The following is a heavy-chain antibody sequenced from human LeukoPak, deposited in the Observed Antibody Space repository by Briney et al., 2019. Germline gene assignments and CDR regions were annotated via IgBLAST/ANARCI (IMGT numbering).Heavy chain of an antibody. CDR3: ARVTGYMIEDYFDY. CDR2: IYYSGST. Sequence: PSETLSLTCTVSGGSISSSTFYWGWIRQPPGKGLEFIGSIYYSGSTYYNPSLKSRVTISVDTSKNQFSLRLSSMTAADTAVYYCARVTGYMIEDYFDYWGQGTLVTVYS. CDR1: GGSISSSTFY. J-gene: IGHJ4*02. D-gene: IGHD3-22*01. V-gene: IGHV4-39*07.